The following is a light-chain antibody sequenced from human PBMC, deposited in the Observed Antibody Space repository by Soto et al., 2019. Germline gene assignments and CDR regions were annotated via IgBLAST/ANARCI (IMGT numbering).Light chain of an antibody. J-gene: IGLJ1*01. CDR1: STDVGSYNL. CDR3: CSYAGTSTYV. Sequence: QSVLSQPASVSGSPGQSITISCTGTSTDVGSYNLVSWYQHHPGEAPKLLIYEASKRPSGLSNRFSGSKSGNTASLTISGLQAEDEAEYYCCSYAGTSTYVFGSGTKVTVL. CDR2: EAS. V-gene: IGLV2-23*01.